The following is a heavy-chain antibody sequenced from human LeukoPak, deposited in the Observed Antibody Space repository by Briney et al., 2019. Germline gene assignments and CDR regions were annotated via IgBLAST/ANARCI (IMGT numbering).Heavy chain of an antibody. J-gene: IGHJ4*02. Sequence: GGSLRLSCTASGFSFSDHYMRWIRQAPGKGLEWVANINEDGSNKWHLGSVKGRFTVSRDNARNSLYLQMNSLRVEDTAVYYCTRVIVAVPGYFDYFDFWGQGVLVTVSS. CDR2: INEDGSNK. CDR3: TRVIVAVPGYFDYFDF. V-gene: IGHV3-7*01. D-gene: IGHD6-19*01. CDR1: GFSFSDHY.